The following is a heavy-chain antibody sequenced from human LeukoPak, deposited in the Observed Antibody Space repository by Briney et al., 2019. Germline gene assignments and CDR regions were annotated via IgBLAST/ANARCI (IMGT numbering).Heavy chain of an antibody. D-gene: IGHD2-8*01. CDR2: ISYSSSTI. CDR1: GFTFSSYS. CDR3: AKESSLNH. V-gene: IGHV3-48*04. J-gene: IGHJ4*02. Sequence: GGSLRLSCAASGFTFSSYSMNWARQAPGKGLEWVSYISYSSSTIYYADSVKGRFTISRDNAKNSLYLQMNSLRAEDTAVYYCAKESSLNHWGQGTLVTVSS.